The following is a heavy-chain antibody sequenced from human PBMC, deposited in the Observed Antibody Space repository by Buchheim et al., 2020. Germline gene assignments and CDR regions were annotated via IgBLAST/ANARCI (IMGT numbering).Heavy chain of an antibody. J-gene: IGHJ4*02. V-gene: IGHV4-30-4*01. CDR2: IYYSGHT. CDR1: GGSMGSGDYY. D-gene: IGHD4-17*01. CDR3: ARAAYGDYGIGY. Sequence: QVQLQESGPGLVKPSQTLSLTCTVSGGSMGSGDYYWGWIRQPPGKGLEWIGYIYYSGHTYYNMSLKSRVTISVDTSKNQFSLSLRSMTAADTAVYYCARAAYGDYGIGYWGQGTL.